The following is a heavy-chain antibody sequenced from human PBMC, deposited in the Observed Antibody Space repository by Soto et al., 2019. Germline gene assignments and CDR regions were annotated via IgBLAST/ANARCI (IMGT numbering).Heavy chain of an antibody. CDR3: ARGGYSYGFDY. D-gene: IGHD5-18*01. CDR2: INPTGGST. J-gene: IGHJ4*02. V-gene: IGHV1-46*01. CDR1: GYTFTSYY. Sequence: QVQLVQSGAEVRKPGASVKVSCKASGYTFTSYYMHWVRQAPGQGLEWMGIINPTGGSTTYAQKFQGRVNMTRDTATSTVYMEMSSLRSEDTAVYYCARGGYSYGFDYWGQGTLVTVSS.